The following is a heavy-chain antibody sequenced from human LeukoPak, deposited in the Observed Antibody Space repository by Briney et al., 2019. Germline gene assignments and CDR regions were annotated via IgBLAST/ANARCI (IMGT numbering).Heavy chain of an antibody. CDR2: IIPILGIA. D-gene: IGHD3-16*01. V-gene: IGHV1-69*04. CDR1: GGTFSSYA. CDR3: ARDLLNNDPYDY. J-gene: IGHJ4*02. Sequence: SVKVSCKASGGTFSSYAISWVRQAPGQGLEWMGRIIPILGIANYAQKFQGRVTITADKSTSTAYMELSSLRSEDTAVYYCARDLLNNDPYDYWGQGTLVTVSS.